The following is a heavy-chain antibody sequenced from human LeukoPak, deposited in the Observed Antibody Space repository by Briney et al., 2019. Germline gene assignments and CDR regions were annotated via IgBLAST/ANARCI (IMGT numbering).Heavy chain of an antibody. V-gene: IGHV5-51*01. CDR2: IYPGDSDT. J-gene: IGHJ4*02. CDR1: GYRFTSYW. CDR3: ARLSGYSSSSSFDY. Sequence: GESLKISCKGSGYRFTSYWIGWVRRMPGKGLGWMGIIYPGDSDTRYSPSFQGQVTISADKSISTAYLQWSSLKASDTAMYYCARLSGYSSSSSFDYWGQGTLVTVSS. D-gene: IGHD6-6*01.